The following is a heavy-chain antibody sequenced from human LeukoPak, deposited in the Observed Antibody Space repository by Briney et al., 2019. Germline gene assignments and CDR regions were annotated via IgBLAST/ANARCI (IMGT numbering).Heavy chain of an antibody. CDR3: AKDMVETYYYDSSGYYLDY. V-gene: IGHV3-43*02. Sequence: PGGYLRLSCAASGFTFDDYAMHWVRQAPGKGLEWVSLISGDGGSTYYADSVKGRFTISRDNSKNSLYLQMNSLRTEDTALYYCAKDMVETYYYDSSGYYLDYWGQGTLVTVSS. CDR1: GFTFDDYA. CDR2: ISGDGGST. J-gene: IGHJ4*02. D-gene: IGHD3-22*01.